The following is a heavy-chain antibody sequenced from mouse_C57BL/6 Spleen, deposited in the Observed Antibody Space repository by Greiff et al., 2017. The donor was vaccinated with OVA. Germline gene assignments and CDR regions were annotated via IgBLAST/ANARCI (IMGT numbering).Heavy chain of an antibody. CDR2: FYPGSGSI. CDR3: ARDEEVYYGNYVYAMDY. J-gene: IGHJ4*01. D-gene: IGHD2-1*01. CDR1: GYTFTEYT. V-gene: IGHV1-62-2*01. Sequence: VQLQQSGAELVKPGASVKLSCKASGYTFTEYTIHWVKQRSGQGLEWIGWFYPGSGSIKYNEKFKDKATLPADKSSSTVYIELSRLTSEDSAVYFCARDEEVYYGNYVYAMDYWGQGTSVTVSS.